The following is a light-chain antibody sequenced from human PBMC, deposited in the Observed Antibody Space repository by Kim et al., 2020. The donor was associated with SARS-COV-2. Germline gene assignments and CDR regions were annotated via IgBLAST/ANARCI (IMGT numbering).Light chain of an antibody. CDR3: AAWDESLNGWV. CDR2: TNN. V-gene: IGLV1-44*01. Sequence: QSVLTQPPSASGTPGQRVTISCSGSSSNIGSNSVTWFQQLPGTAPKLLIYTNNQRPSGVPDRFSGSKSGTSASLAISGLQSEDEANYYCAAWDESLNGWVFGGGTQRPS. CDR1: SSNIGSNS. J-gene: IGLJ3*02.